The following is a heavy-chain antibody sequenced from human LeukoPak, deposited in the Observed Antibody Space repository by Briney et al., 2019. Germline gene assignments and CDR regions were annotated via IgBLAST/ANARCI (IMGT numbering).Heavy chain of an antibody. Sequence: GGSLRLSSAASGFTFSSYSMNWVRQAPGKGLEWVSYISSSSDYIYYADSLKGRFTISRDNAKNSLYLQMNSLRAEDTAVYYCAREEGGAGLYGFDIWGQGTMVTVSS. CDR2: ISSSSDYI. J-gene: IGHJ3*02. V-gene: IGHV3-21*05. D-gene: IGHD1-26*01. CDR1: GFTFSSYS. CDR3: AREEGGAGLYGFDI.